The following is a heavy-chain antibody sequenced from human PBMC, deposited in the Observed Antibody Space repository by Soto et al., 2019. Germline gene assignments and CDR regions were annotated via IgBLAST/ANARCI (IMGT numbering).Heavy chain of an antibody. CDR1: GGSISSYY. Sequence: PSETLSLTCTVSGGSISSYYWSWIRQPPGKGLEWIGSIYHSGSTSYNPSLKSRVTISVDTSKNQFSLKLSSVTAADTAVYYCARPRYYYDGSGYPGFNDYWGQGTLVTVSS. CDR3: ARPRYYYDGSGYPGFNDY. V-gene: IGHV4-39*01. D-gene: IGHD3-22*01. CDR2: IYHSGST. J-gene: IGHJ4*02.